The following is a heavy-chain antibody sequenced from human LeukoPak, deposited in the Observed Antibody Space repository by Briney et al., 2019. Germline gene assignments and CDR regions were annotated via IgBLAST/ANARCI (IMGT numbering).Heavy chain of an antibody. D-gene: IGHD2-2*01. J-gene: IGHJ4*02. CDR1: GYSISSGYY. V-gene: IGHV4-38-2*02. Sequence: SETLSLTCTVSGYSISSGYYWGWIRQLPGKGLEWIGSIYHSGSTYYNPSLKSRVTISVDTSKNQFSLKLSSVTAADTAVYYCARGGQYQLPLDYWGQGTLVTVSS. CDR2: IYHSGST. CDR3: ARGGQYQLPLDY.